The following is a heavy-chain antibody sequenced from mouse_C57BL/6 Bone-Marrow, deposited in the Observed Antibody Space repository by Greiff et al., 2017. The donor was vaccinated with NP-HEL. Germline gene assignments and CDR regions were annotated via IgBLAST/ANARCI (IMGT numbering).Heavy chain of an antibody. CDR3: ARWGWVYWYCEV. D-gene: IGHD3-3*01. CDR2: IDPSDSYT. CDR1: GYTFTSYW. Sequence: QVQLQQPGAELVKPGASVKLSCKASGYTFTSYWMQWVKQRPGQGLEWIGEIDPSDSYTNYNQKFKGKATLTVDTSSSTDYMQISSLTSEDSAVYYCARWGWVYWYCEVWGTETTGTVSS. V-gene: IGHV1-50*01. J-gene: IGHJ1*03.